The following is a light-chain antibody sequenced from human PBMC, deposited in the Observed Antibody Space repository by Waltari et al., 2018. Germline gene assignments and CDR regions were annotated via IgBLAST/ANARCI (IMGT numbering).Light chain of an antibody. Sequence: DIQMTQSPSSLSASVGDRVTITCRANKAIWHYLNGDQQRPGKAPKLLIYSASTLQSGVPSRFSGSGSGTDFTLTISSLQPEDFATYYCQQSYDTPLTFGGGTRVEIK. J-gene: IGKJ4*01. CDR1: KAIWHY. V-gene: IGKV1-39*01. CDR3: QQSYDTPLT. CDR2: SAS.